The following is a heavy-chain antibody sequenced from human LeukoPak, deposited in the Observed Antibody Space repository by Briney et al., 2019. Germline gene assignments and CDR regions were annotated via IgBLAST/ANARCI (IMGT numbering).Heavy chain of an antibody. CDR3: ARDGVPAANDY. CDR1: GFTFSRHW. Sequence: GGSLRLSCAASGFTFSRHWMTWVRQAPGKGLEWVANIKQDGSEKYYVDSVKGRFTISRDNAKNSLYLQMNSLRAEDTAVYYCARDGVPAANDYWGQGTLVTVSS. D-gene: IGHD6-13*01. V-gene: IGHV3-7*01. J-gene: IGHJ4*02. CDR2: IKQDGSEK.